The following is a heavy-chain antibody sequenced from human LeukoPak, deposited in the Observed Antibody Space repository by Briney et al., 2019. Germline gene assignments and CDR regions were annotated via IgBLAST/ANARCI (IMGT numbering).Heavy chain of an antibody. J-gene: IGHJ4*02. CDR1: GFSFSTYW. CDR2: INSEETTT. D-gene: IGHD6-19*01. Sequence: QPGRSLRLSCAASGFSFSTYWMHWVRQAPGKGLEWVSRINSEETTTNYADSVKGRFTTTRDNAKNTLYLQMNTLGVEDTAVYYCARAGWYRWDYWGQGTLVTVSS. CDR3: ARAGWYRWDY. V-gene: IGHV3-74*01.